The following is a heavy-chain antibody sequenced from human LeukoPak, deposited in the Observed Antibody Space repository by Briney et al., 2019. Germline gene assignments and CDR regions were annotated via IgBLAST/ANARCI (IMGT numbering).Heavy chain of an antibody. CDR1: GVSISSSNSY. J-gene: IGHJ4*02. CDR3: ARQTGSGLFILP. V-gene: IGHV4-39*01. D-gene: IGHD3/OR15-3a*01. CDR2: IYYTGNT. Sequence: SETLSLTCTVSGVSISSSNSYWGRIRQPPGKGLEWIGSIYYTGNTYYNASLKSQVSISIDTSKNQFSLKLTSVTAADTSVYYCARQTGSGLFILPGGQGTLVTVSS.